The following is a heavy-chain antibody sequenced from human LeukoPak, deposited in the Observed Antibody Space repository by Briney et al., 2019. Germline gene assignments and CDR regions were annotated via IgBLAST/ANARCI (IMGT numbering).Heavy chain of an antibody. CDR1: GGTFSSYA. J-gene: IGHJ4*02. V-gene: IGHV1-69*05. CDR3: ARGGGGTQPFDY. CDR2: IIPIFGTA. Sequence: SVKVSCKASGGTFSSYAISWVRQAPGQGLEWVGGIIPIFGTANYAQKFQGRVTITTDESTSTAYMELSSLRSEDTAVYYCARGGGGTQPFDYWGQGTLVTVSS. D-gene: IGHD3-10*01.